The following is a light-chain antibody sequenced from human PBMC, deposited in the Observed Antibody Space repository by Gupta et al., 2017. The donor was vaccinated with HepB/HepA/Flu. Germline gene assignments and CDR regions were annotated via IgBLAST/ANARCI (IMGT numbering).Light chain of an antibody. V-gene: IGKV4-1*01. CDR2: WAS. CDR1: QSALYSSNNKNY. J-gene: IGKJ2*04. CDR3: QQYYSTPCS. Sequence: DTVMSQTPDSLAVSLGERATINCKSSQSALYSSNNKNYLAWYQQKPGQPPKLLIYWASTRESGVPDRFSGSGSGTDFTLTISSLQAEDVAVYYCQQYYSTPCSFGQGTKLEIK.